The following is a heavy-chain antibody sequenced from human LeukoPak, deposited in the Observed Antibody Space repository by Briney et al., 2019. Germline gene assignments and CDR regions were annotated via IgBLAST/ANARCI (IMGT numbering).Heavy chain of an antibody. CDR1: GGSFSGYY. CDR2: INHSGNT. D-gene: IGHD6-19*01. CDR3: ARVLEGSSGQHWYFDL. V-gene: IGHV4-34*01. J-gene: IGHJ2*01. Sequence: SETLSLTCAVYGGSFSGYYWSWIRQPPGKGLEWIGEINHSGNTNYNPSLKSRVTISVDTSKKQFSLKLSSVTAADTAVYYCARVLEGSSGQHWYFDLWGRGTLVTVSS.